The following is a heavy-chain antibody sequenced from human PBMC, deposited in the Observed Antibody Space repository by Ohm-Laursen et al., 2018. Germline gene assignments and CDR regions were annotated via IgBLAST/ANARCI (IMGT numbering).Heavy chain of an antibody. D-gene: IGHD7-27*01. CDR1: GFTFSSYE. Sequence: SLRLSCAASGFTFSSYEMNWVRQAPGKGLEWVSYISSSGSTIYYADSVKGRFTISRDNAKNTLFLLMNSLTAEDTAVYYCAKGGLTVLDAFDIWGQGTMVTVSS. V-gene: IGHV3-48*03. CDR2: ISSSGSTI. J-gene: IGHJ3*02. CDR3: AKGGLTVLDAFDI.